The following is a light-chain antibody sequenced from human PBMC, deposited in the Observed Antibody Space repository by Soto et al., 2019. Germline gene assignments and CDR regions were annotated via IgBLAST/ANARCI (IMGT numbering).Light chain of an antibody. CDR1: QVISSW. Sequence: DIQMTQSPSSVSASVGDRVTITCRASQVISSWSAWYQQKPGKAPNLLIYAASSLQSGVPSRFSGSRSGTDFTLTISSLQPEDFATYYCQQANSFPLTFGGGTKVEIK. V-gene: IGKV1-12*01. CDR3: QQANSFPLT. J-gene: IGKJ4*01. CDR2: AAS.